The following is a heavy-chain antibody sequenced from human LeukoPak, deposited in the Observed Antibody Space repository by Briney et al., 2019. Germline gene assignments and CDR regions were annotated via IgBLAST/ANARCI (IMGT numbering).Heavy chain of an antibody. CDR3: ARDPRGGSYGPSAFDY. V-gene: IGHV3-21*01. CDR1: GFTFSGYW. J-gene: IGHJ4*02. Sequence: GGSLRLSCAASGFTFSGYWMHWVRQAPGKGLEWVSSISSSSSYIYYADSVKGRFTISRDNAKNSLYLQMNSLRAEDTAVYYWARDPRGGSYGPSAFDYWGQGTLVTVSS. D-gene: IGHD5-18*01. CDR2: ISSSSSYI.